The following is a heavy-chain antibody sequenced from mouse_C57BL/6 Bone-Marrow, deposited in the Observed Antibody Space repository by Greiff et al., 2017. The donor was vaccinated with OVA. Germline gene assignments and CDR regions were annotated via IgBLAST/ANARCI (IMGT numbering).Heavy chain of an antibody. J-gene: IGHJ1*03. D-gene: IGHD2-2*01. V-gene: IGHV5-17*01. CDR2: ISSGSSTI. CDR1: GFTFSDYG. CDR3: ARGEVWLRRDWYFDV. Sequence: EVQRVESGGGLVKPGGSLKLSCAASGFTFSDYGMHWVRQAPEKGLEWVAYISSGSSTIYYADTVKGRFTISRDNAKNTLFLQMTSLRSEDTAMYYCARGEVWLRRDWYFDVWGTGTTVTVSS.